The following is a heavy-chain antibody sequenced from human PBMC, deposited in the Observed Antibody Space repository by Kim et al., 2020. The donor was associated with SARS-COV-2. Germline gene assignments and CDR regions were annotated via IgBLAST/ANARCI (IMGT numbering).Heavy chain of an antibody. J-gene: IGHJ4*02. CDR3: ARWKDGFDY. V-gene: IGHV3-21*01. D-gene: IGHD1-1*01. Sequence: GGSLRLSCAASGFTFSNYSMNWVRQAPGKGLEWVSSIGSSRSYIYYADSVKGRFTISRDNAKDSLYLQMNSLRAEDTAVYYCARWKDGFDYWGKGTLVTV. CDR1: GFTFSNYS. CDR2: IGSSRSYI.